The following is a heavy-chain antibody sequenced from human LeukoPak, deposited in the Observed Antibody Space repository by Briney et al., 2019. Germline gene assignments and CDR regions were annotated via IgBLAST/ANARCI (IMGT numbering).Heavy chain of an antibody. CDR3: ARDESYYGSGSYWPGIDY. CDR1: RFTFRSYS. D-gene: IGHD3-10*01. J-gene: IGHJ4*02. Sequence: GRSLRLSCAASRFTFRSYSMHWVRQAPGKGLEWVAVISYDGSNKYYADSVKGRFTISRDNSKNTLYLQMNSLRAEDTAVYYCARDESYYGSGSYWPGIDYWGQGTLVTVSS. CDR2: ISYDGSNK. V-gene: IGHV3-30-3*01.